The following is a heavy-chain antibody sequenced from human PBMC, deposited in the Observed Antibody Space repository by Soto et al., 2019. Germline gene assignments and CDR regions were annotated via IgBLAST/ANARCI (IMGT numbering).Heavy chain of an antibody. D-gene: IGHD3-10*01. J-gene: IGHJ6*02. Sequence: QVQLVQSGSEVKQPGASVKVSCKASGYTFTGSAMHWVRQAPGQRPEWLGWINVGNGNTRYSQKLEGRVSITRDTSASTAYMELSSLRSEDTAAYSCARDPFPGGMDVWGQGTTVTVSS. CDR1: GYTFTGSA. CDR3: ARDPFPGGMDV. CDR2: INVGNGNT. V-gene: IGHV1-3*01.